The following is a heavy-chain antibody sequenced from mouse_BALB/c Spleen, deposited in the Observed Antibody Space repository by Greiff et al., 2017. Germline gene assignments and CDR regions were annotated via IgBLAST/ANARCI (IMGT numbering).Heavy chain of an antibody. Sequence: VQLQQPGAELVKPGASVKLSCKASGYTFTSYYMYWVKQRPGQGLEWIGGINPSNGGTNFNEKFKSKATLTVDKSSSTAYMQLSSLTSEDSAVYYCTYYRYAYWYFDVWGAGTTVTVSS. J-gene: IGHJ1*01. CDR3: TYYRYAYWYFDV. CDR1: GYTFTSYY. D-gene: IGHD2-14*01. CDR2: INPSNGGT. V-gene: IGHV1S81*02.